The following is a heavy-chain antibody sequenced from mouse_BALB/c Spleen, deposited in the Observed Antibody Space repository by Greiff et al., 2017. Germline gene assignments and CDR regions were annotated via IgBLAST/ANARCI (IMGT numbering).Heavy chain of an antibody. V-gene: IGHV2-9*02. CDR3: ARLPTVPHYYAMDY. J-gene: IGHJ4*01. CDR2: IWAGGST. D-gene: IGHD1-1*01. CDR1: GFSLTSYG. Sequence: VQLVESGPGLVAPSQSLSITCTVSGFSLTSYGVHWVRQPPGKGLEWLGVIWAGGSTNYNSALMSRLSISKDNSKSQVFLKMNSLQTDDTAMYYCARLPTVPHYYAMDYWGQGTSVTVSS.